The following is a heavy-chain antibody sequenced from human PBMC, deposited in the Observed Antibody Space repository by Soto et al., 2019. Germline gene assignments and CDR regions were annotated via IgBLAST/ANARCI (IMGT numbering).Heavy chain of an antibody. J-gene: IGHJ3*02. CDR2: INPNSGGT. V-gene: IGHV1-2*02. Sequence: ASVKVSCRASGYTFTGYDMHWVRQAPGQGLEWMGWINPNSGGTNYAQKFQGRVTMTRDTSISTAYMELSRLRSDDTAVYYCARGGPGAEMATITYHDAFDIWGQGTMVTVSS. CDR3: ARGGPGAEMATITYHDAFDI. D-gene: IGHD5-12*01. CDR1: GYTFTGYD.